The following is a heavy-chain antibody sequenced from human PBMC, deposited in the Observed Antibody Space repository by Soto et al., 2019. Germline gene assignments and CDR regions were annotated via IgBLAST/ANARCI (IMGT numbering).Heavy chain of an antibody. J-gene: IGHJ4*02. CDR2: IYYSGST. D-gene: IGHD3-10*01. CDR3: ARLMVRGVIPFDY. V-gene: IGHV4-39*01. CDR1: GGSISSSSYY. Sequence: SETLSLTCTVSGGSISSSSYYWGWIRQPPGKGLEWIGSIYYSGSTYYNPSLKGRVTISVDTSKNQFSLKLSSVTAADTAVYYCARLMVRGVIPFDYWGQGTLVTVSS.